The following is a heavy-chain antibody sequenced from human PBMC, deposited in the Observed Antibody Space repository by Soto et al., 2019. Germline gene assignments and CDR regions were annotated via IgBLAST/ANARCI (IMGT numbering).Heavy chain of an antibody. CDR2: ISYDGGNK. J-gene: IGHJ5*02. D-gene: IGHD2-2*01. V-gene: IGHV3-30*18. CDR1: GFTFSSYG. CDR3: AKDLGGGDIVVVPADP. Sequence: PGGSLRLSCAASGFTFSSYGMHWVRQAPGKGLEWLAVISYDGGNKYYADSVKGRFTISRDNSKNTLYLQMNSLRAEDTAVYYCAKDLGGGDIVVVPADPWGQGTLVTVSS.